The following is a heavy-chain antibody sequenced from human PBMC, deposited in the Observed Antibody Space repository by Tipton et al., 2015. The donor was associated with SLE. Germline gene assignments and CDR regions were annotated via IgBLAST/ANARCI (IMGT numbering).Heavy chain of an antibody. CDR2: IYYSGST. J-gene: IGHJ4*02. V-gene: IGHV4-61*01. D-gene: IGHD3-22*01. CDR1: GGSVSSGSYY. CDR3: ARDDPDGESSGIPGDY. Sequence: TLSLTCTVSGGSVSSGSYYWSWIRQPPGKGLEWIGYIYYSGSTNYNPSLKSRVTISVDTSKNQFSLKLSSVTAADTAVYYCARDDPDGESSGIPGDYWGQGTLVTVSS.